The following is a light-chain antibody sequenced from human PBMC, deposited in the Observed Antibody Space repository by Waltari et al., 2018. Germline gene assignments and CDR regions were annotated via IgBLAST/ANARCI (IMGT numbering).Light chain of an antibody. CDR1: SSAFGGSNY. Sequence: QSALPQPRSVSGSPGHSVTISCPGTSSAFGGSNYVSWYQQHPDKAPKLIIYDINKRPSGVPDRFSGSKSGNTASLTISGLQAEDEADYYCCSYVGSNIYWVFGGGTKLTVL. CDR3: CSYVGSNIYWV. CDR2: DIN. V-gene: IGLV2-11*01. J-gene: IGLJ3*02.